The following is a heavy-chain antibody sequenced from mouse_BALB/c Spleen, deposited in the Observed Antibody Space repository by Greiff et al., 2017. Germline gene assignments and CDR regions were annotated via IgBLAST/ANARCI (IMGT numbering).Heavy chain of an antibody. J-gene: IGHJ2*01. D-gene: IGHD4-1*01. V-gene: IGHV1-87*01. CDR2: IYPGDGDT. Sequence: VQLQESGAELARPGASVKLSCKASGYTFTSYWMQWVKQRPGQGLEWIGAIYPGDGDTRYTQKFKGKATLTADKSSSTAYMQLSSLASEDSAVYYCAREVETGTWDYWGQGTTLTVSS. CDR1: GYTFTSYW. CDR3: AREVETGTWDY.